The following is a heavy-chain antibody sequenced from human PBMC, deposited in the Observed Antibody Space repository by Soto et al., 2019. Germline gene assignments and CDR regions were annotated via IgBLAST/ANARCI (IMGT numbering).Heavy chain of an antibody. D-gene: IGHD2-15*01. CDR3: ARHLKQSLVVVAATWYDY. V-gene: IGHV5-51*01. CDR1: GYSFTSYW. CDR2: IYPGDSDT. Sequence: EVQLVQSGAEVKKPGESLKISCKGSGYSFTSYWIGWVRQMPGKGLEWMGIIYPGDSDTRYSPSFQGQVTISADKSISTAYLQWSSLKASDTAMYYCARHLKQSLVVVAATWYDYWGQGTLVTVSS. J-gene: IGHJ4*02.